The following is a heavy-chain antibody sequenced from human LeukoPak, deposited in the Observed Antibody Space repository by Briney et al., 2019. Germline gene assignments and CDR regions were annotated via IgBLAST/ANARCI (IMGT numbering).Heavy chain of an antibody. J-gene: IGHJ3*02. CDR1: GYTFTDYY. V-gene: IGHV1-2*02. CDR2: INPNSGGT. CDR3: ARVDILTGNDAFDI. D-gene: IGHD3-9*01. Sequence: ASVKVSCKASGYTFTDYYIHWVRQAPGHGLEWMGWINPNSGGTNYAQKFQGRVTMTRDTSISTAYMELSRLRSDDTAVYYCARVDILTGNDAFDIWGQGTMVTVSS.